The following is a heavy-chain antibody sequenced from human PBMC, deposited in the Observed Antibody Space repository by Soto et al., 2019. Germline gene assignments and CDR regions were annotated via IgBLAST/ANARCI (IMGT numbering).Heavy chain of an antibody. CDR2: IKQDGSDK. CDR1: GFTFSSYW. CDR3: ARGIFVLGP. Sequence: GGSLRLSCAASGFTFSSYWMSWVRQAPGKGLEWVASIKQDGSDKHYVDSVKGRFSISRDNGENLLYLQMNSLRAEDTAVYYCARGIFVLGPWGQGTLVTVSS. J-gene: IGHJ5*02. D-gene: IGHD3-3*02. V-gene: IGHV3-7*05.